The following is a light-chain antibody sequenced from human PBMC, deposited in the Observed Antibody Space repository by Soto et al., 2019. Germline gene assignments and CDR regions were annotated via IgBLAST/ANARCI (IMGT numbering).Light chain of an antibody. V-gene: IGLV2-14*01. Sequence: QSVLTQPASVSGSPGQSITISCTGTSGDVGGYNYVSWYQQHPGKAPKLMIYDVSNRPSGVSNRFSGSKSGNTASLTISGLQAEAEADYYCSSYTSSSIFFGTGTKVTVL. CDR2: DVS. J-gene: IGLJ1*01. CDR3: SSYTSSSIF. CDR1: SGDVGGYNY.